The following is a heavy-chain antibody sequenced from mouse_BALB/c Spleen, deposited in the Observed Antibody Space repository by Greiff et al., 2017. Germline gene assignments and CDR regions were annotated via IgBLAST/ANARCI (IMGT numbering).Heavy chain of an antibody. D-gene: IGHD1-1*01. CDR3: ASLLYYGYAMDY. Sequence: VQLQESGAELVRPGTSVKVSCKASGYAFTNYLIEWVKQRPGQGLEWIGVINPGSGGTNYNEKFKGKATLTADKSSSTAYMQLSSLTSDDSAVYVCASLLYYGYAMDYWGQGTSVTVSS. J-gene: IGHJ4*01. V-gene: IGHV1-54*01. CDR2: INPGSGGT. CDR1: GYAFTNYL.